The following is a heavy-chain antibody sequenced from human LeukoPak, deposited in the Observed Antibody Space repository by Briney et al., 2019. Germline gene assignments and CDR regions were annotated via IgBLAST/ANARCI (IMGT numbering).Heavy chain of an antibody. CDR1: GGSISSGGYY. J-gene: IGHJ4*02. CDR2: IYYSGST. Sequence: PSQTLSLTCTVSGGSISSGGYYWSWIRQHPGKGLEWIGYIYYSGSTYYNPSLKSRVTISVDTSKNQFSLKLSSVTAADTAVYYCATEPRFSEWLDLLDYWGQGTLVTVSS. CDR3: ATEPRFSEWLDLLDY. D-gene: IGHD3-3*01. V-gene: IGHV4-31*03.